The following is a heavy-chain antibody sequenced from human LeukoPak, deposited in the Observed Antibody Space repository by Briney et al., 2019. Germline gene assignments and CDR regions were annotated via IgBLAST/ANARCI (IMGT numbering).Heavy chain of an antibody. CDR3: ASVKPYGSGSYLVDP. CDR1: GGSISSYY. D-gene: IGHD3-10*01. CDR2: IYYSGST. J-gene: IGHJ5*02. Sequence: PSETLSLTCTVSGGSISSYYWSWIRQPPGKGLEWIGYIYYSGSTNYNPSLKSRVTISVDTSKNQFSLKLSSVTAADTAVYYCASVKPYGSGSYLVDPWGQGTLVTVSS. V-gene: IGHV4-59*01.